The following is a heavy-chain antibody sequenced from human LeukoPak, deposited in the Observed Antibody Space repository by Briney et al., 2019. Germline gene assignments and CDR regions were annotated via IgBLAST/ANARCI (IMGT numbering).Heavy chain of an antibody. CDR3: ARGRGLRYFDWFRIIGGYFDY. Sequence: GGSLRLSCVASGFTFSSYWMHWVRHAPGEGLVWASRIRYDGSSAAYADSVKGRLTISRDNAKNTLYLQMNGLTAADTAVYYCARGRGLRYFDWFRIIGGYFDYWGQGTLVTVSS. D-gene: IGHD3-9*01. CDR1: GFTFSSYW. CDR2: IRYDGSSA. J-gene: IGHJ4*02. V-gene: IGHV3-74*01.